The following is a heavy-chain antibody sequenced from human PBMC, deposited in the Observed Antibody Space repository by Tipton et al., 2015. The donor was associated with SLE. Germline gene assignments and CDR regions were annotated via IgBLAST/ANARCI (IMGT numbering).Heavy chain of an antibody. V-gene: IGHV3-11*05. CDR3: ARSGYRSYDAFDI. D-gene: IGHD6-19*01. J-gene: IGHJ3*02. Sequence: QLVQSGGGVVQPGRSLRLSCAASGFTFSSYAMSWIRQAPGKGLEWVSYISSSSSYTNYADSVKGRFTISRDNAKNSLYLQMNSLRAEDTAVYYCARSGYRSYDAFDIWGQGTMVTVSS. CDR2: ISSSSSYT. CDR1: GFTFSSYA.